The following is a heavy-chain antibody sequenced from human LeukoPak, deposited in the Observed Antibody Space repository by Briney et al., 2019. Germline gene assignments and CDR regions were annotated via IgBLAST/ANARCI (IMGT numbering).Heavy chain of an antibody. J-gene: IGHJ4*02. V-gene: IGHV1-2*02. CDR3: ARDYYESSGYFGY. Sequence: ASVTLCFKAAAYTFTVYYYDWDRDAHGPGLELMGWMNPNRGGTDYAQKFKGRVTMTRDTSINTAYMELSRLRSDDTAVYYCARDYYESSGYFGYWGQGTLVTVSS. D-gene: IGHD3-22*01. CDR1: AYTFTVYY. CDR2: MNPNRGGT.